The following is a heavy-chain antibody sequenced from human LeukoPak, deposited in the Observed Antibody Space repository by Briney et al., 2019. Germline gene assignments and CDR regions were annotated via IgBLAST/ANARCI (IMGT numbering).Heavy chain of an antibody. V-gene: IGHV3-30*04. CDR3: ARDVWDY. J-gene: IGHJ4*02. CDR2: ISYDGRNK. Sequence: GGSLRLSCAASGFTFSSYAMHWVRQAPGKGLEWVAVISYDGRNKYYADSVKGRFTISRGNSKNTLYLQMNSLRAEDTAVYYCARDVWDYWGQGTLVTVSS. CDR1: GFTFSSYA. D-gene: IGHD3-16*01.